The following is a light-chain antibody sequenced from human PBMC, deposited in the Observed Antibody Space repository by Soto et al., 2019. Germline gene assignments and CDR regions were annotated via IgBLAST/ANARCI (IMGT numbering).Light chain of an antibody. J-gene: IGLJ3*02. CDR2: EVS. CDR3: HSYTSSSIWV. Sequence: QSALTQPASVSGSPGQSITISCTGTSSDVGGYNYVSWYQAHPGKAPKLIIYEVSNRPSGVSNRFSGSKSGNTASLTISGLQTEDEADYYCHSYTSSSIWVFGGGTKLTVL. CDR1: SSDVGGYNY. V-gene: IGLV2-14*01.